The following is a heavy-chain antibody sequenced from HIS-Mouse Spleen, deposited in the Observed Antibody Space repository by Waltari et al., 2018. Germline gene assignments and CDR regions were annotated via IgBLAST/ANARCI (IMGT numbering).Heavy chain of an antibody. J-gene: IGHJ2*01. V-gene: IGHV4-39*07. CDR3: AREIPYSSSWYDWYFDL. CDR2: IYYSGGH. D-gene: IGHD6-13*01. CDR1: GGSISSSSYY. Sequence: QLQLQESGPGLVKPSETLSLTCTVSGGSISSSSYYWGWIRQPPGKGLEWIGGIYYSGGHYYSPSLKSRVTISVDTSKNQFSLKLSSVTAADTAVYYCAREIPYSSSWYDWYFDLWGRGTLVTVSS.